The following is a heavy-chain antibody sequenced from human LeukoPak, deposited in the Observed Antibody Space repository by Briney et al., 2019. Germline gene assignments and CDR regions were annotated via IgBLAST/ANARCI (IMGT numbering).Heavy chain of an antibody. Sequence: GGSLRLSCAASGFTFSSYWMSWVRQAPGKGLEWMANIKQDGSEKYYVDSVKGRFTISRDNAKNSLYLQMNSLRAEDTAVYYCARVPSRTRAASHYYGMDVWGQGTTVTVSS. V-gene: IGHV3-7*01. CDR1: GFTFSSYW. CDR2: IKQDGSEK. CDR3: ARVPSRTRAASHYYGMDV. D-gene: IGHD2-15*01. J-gene: IGHJ6*02.